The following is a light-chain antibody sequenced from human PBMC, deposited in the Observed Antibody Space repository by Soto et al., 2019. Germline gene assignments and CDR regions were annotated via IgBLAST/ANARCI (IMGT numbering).Light chain of an antibody. CDR1: QSVTNK. CDR2: DAS. Sequence: EMLLTQSPATLSVSPGERVSLSCWASQSVTNKLAWYQQRPGQPPRLLFYDASTRDTGVPATFSGSGSGTDFTLTISRLQSEDFAVYYCQQYNNWPITFGQGTRLEIK. CDR3: QQYNNWPIT. V-gene: IGKV3-15*01. J-gene: IGKJ5*01.